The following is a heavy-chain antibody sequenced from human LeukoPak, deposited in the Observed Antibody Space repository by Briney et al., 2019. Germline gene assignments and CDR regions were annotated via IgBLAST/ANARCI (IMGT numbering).Heavy chain of an antibody. CDR2: ISSSSSYI. CDR3: ARDRGVRYYYGSAYDAFDI. V-gene: IGHV3-21*01. D-gene: IGHD3-10*01. CDR1: GFTFSSYS. Sequence: PGGSLRLSCAASGFTFSSYSMNWVRQAPGKGLEWVSSISSSSSYIYYADSVKGRFTISRDNAKNSLYLQMNSLRAEDTAVYYRARDRGVRYYYGSAYDAFDIWGQGTMVTVSS. J-gene: IGHJ3*02.